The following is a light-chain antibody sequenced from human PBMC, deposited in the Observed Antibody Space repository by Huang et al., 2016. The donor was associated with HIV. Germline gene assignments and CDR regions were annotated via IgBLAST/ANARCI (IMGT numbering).Light chain of an antibody. V-gene: IGKV3D-15*01. J-gene: IGKJ2*01. CDR2: GAA. CDR3: QQYNNWPPVT. CDR1: QSVSSN. Sequence: EVVMTQSPATLSVSPGERATHSCRASQSVSSNLAWYQQKPGQAPRRLSYGAATRGTGVPARFSGSGSGTEFTLTISSLQSEDFAVYYCQQYNNWPPVTFGQGTKLEIK.